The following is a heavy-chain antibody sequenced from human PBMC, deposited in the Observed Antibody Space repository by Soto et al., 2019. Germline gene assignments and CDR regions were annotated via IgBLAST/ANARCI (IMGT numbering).Heavy chain of an antibody. CDR1: GYTFTAYY. Sequence: QVPLVQSGAEVKKPGASVKVSCKAYGYTFTAYYMYWVRQAPGQGLEWVGRINPKTGDTYYAPKFQGRVPMTRDTSISTAYMELSSLESDDTAFYYCATLKQAPGGIVYWGQGTLVTVSS. V-gene: IGHV1-2*06. CDR3: ATLKQAPGGIVY. CDR2: INPKTGDT. D-gene: IGHD2-8*02. J-gene: IGHJ4*02.